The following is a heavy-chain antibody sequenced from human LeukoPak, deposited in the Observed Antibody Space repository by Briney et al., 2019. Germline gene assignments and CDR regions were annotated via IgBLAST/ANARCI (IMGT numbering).Heavy chain of an antibody. D-gene: IGHD4-17*01. CDR3: ARAYNYGDAGLPRD. Sequence: GSVKVSCKASGGTFSSYAISWVRQAPGQGLEWMGWISPYNDNTNYAQKLEGRVTMTTDTSMGTAYMDLRSLRSDDTAVYYCARAYNYGDAGLPRDWGQGTLVTVSS. V-gene: IGHV1-18*01. CDR2: ISPYNDNT. J-gene: IGHJ4*02. CDR1: GGTFSSYA.